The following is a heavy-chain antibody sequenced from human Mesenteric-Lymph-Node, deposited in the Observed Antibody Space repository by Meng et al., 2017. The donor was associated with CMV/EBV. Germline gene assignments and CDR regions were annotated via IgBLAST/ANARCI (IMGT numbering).Heavy chain of an antibody. CDR2: ISYDGSNK. D-gene: IGHD6-19*01. CDR3: ARGGWVSHFDD. Sequence: AGSLRLSCAASGFTFSSYAMHWVRQAPGKGLEWVAVISYDGSNKYYADSVKGRFTISRDNAKNTLYLQMYSLRAEDTAAYYCARGGWVSHFDDWGQGTLVTVSS. V-gene: IGHV3-30*14. CDR1: GFTFSSYA. J-gene: IGHJ4*02.